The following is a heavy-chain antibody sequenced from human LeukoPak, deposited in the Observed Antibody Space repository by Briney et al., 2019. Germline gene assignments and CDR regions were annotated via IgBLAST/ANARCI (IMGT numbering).Heavy chain of an antibody. CDR2: THHSGAT. D-gene: IGHD5-18*01. CDR1: GVSITSNY. CDR3: ARSSGHSYGDFDY. V-gene: IGHV4-59*01. Sequence: NPSETLSLTCSVSGVSITSNYWSWIRQPPGKGLEWLGYTHHSGATSYNPSLKSRSTMSLDTSNNQISLKLSSVTAADTAVYYCARSSGHSYGDFDYWGQGNLVTVSS. J-gene: IGHJ4*02.